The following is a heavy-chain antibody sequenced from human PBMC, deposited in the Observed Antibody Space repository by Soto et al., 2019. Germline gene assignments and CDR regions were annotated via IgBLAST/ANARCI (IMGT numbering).Heavy chain of an antibody. CDR2: ISSSTTYT. V-gene: IGHV3-11*06. J-gene: IGHJ4*02. Sequence: PGGSLRLSCAASGFTFSDYYMTWIRQAPGKGLEWVSYISSSTTYTRYADSVKGRFTISRDNAKNSLYLQMNSLRAEDTAVYYCAAPGGAREPRWGQGTLVTVSS. D-gene: IGHD1-1*01. CDR1: GFTFSDYY. CDR3: AAPGGAREPR.